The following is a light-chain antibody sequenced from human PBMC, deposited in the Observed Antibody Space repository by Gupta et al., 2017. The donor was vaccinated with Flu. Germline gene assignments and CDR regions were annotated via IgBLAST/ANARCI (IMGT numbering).Light chain of an antibody. CDR2: SNN. V-gene: IGLV1-44*01. Sequence: VLPQPPSPSGTPGQRVTISCSGSSSNIGSNTVNWYQQLPGTAPKLLIYSNNQRPSGVPDRFSGSKSGTSASLAISGLQSEDEADYYCAAWDDSLNGPVFGGGTKLTVL. J-gene: IGLJ3*02. CDR1: SSNIGSNT. CDR3: AAWDDSLNGPV.